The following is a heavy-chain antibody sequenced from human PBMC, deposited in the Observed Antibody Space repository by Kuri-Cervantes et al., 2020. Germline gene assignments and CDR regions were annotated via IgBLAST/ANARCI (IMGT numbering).Heavy chain of an antibody. V-gene: IGHV4-30-4*02. D-gene: IGHD2-2*01. CDR1: GGSISSGDYY. Sequence: SETLSLTCTVSGGSISSGDYYWSWIRQPPGKGLEWIGYIHYSGSTYYNPSLKGRVTISVDTSKNQFSLKLSSVTAADTAVYYCARGNIVVVPAAWVPLNWFDPWGQGTLVTVSS. CDR2: IHYSGST. J-gene: IGHJ5*02. CDR3: ARGNIVVVPAAWVPLNWFDP.